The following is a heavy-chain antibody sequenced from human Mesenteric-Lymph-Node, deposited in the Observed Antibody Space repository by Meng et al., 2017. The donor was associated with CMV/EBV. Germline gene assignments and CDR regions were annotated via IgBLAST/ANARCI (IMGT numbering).Heavy chain of an antibody. D-gene: IGHD3-3*01. CDR2: ISSSSSYI. J-gene: IGHJ6*02. V-gene: IGHV3-21*01. CDR1: GFTFSSYA. CDR3: AREWDFWSGYYYYYYYYGMDV. Sequence: GESLKISCAASGFTFSSYAMSWVRQAPGKGLEWVSSISSSSSYIYYADSVKGRFTISRDNAKNSLYLQMNSLRAEDTAVYYCAREWDFWSGYYYYYYYYGMDVWGQGTTVTVSS.